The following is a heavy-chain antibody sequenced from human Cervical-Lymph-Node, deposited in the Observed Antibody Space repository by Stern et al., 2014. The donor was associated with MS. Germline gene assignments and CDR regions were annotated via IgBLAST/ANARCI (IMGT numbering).Heavy chain of an antibody. J-gene: IGHJ4*02. D-gene: IGHD3-10*01. V-gene: IGHV3-21*01. Sequence: VQLVESGGGLVKPGGSLRLSCAASGFPFSSYSMNWVRQAPGKGLEWVSSISSSSSYIYYADSVKGRFTISRDNAKNSLYLQMNSLRAEDTAVYYCARDPITMVRGVIYWGQGTLVTVSS. CDR1: GFPFSSYS. CDR2: ISSSSSYI. CDR3: ARDPITMVRGVIY.